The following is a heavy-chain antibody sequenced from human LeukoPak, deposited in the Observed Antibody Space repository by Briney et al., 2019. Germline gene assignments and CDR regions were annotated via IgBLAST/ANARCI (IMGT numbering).Heavy chain of an antibody. CDR1: GYTFTSYA. Sequence: ASVKVSCKASGYTFTSYAMHWVRQAPGQRLEWMGWINAGNGNTKYSQKFQGRVTITRDTSASTAYMELSSLRSEDTAVYYCARADLYSSGWYNWFDPWGQGTLVTVSS. J-gene: IGHJ5*02. D-gene: IGHD6-19*01. CDR2: INAGNGNT. V-gene: IGHV1-3*01. CDR3: ARADLYSSGWYNWFDP.